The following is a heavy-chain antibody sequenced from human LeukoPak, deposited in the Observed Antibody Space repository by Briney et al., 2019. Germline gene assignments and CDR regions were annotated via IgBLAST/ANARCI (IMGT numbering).Heavy chain of an antibody. Sequence: GGSLRLSCAASGFTFDDYAMHWVRQAPGKGLEWVSLITGDGCSTYYADSVKGRFTISRDNSKNSLYLQMNSLRTEDTALYYCAKIGGWLQITDYWGQGTLVTVSS. CDR3: AKIGGWLQITDY. CDR2: ITGDGCST. CDR1: GFTFDDYA. J-gene: IGHJ4*02. V-gene: IGHV3-43*02. D-gene: IGHD5-24*01.